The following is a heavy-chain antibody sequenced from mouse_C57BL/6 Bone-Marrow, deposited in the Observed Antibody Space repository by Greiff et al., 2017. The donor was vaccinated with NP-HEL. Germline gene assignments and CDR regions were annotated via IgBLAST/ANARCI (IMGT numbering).Heavy chain of an antibody. CDR1: GYSFTGYY. V-gene: IGHV1-42*01. D-gene: IGHD2-5*01. J-gene: IGHJ3*01. CDR2: INPSTGGT. Sequence: VQLQQSGPELVKPGASVKISCKASGYSFTGYYMNWVKQSPEKSLEWMGEINPSTGGTTYNQKLKAKATLTVDDASSTAYMQLKSLTSEDSAVYDCASEDSNTAYWGHGTLVTVSA. CDR3: ASEDSNTAY.